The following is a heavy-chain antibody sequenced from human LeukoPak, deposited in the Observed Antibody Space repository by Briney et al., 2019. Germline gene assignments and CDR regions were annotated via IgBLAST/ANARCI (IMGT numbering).Heavy chain of an antibody. CDR3: ARETYYYGSGSSPWFDP. V-gene: IGHV4-34*01. Sequence: SETLSLTCAVYGGSFSGYYWSWIRQPPGKGLEWIGEINHSGSTNYNPSLKSRVTISVDTSKNQFSLKLSSVTAADTAVYYCARETYYYGSGSSPWFDPWGQGTLVTVSS. J-gene: IGHJ5*02. CDR2: INHSGST. D-gene: IGHD3-10*01. CDR1: GGSFSGYY.